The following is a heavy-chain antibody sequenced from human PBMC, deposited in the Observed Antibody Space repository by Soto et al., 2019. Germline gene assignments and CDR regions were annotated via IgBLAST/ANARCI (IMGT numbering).Heavy chain of an antibody. V-gene: IGHV3-48*04. CDR1: GFTFTAYS. D-gene: IGHD3-3*01. CDR2: ISSGSGSI. J-gene: IGHJ4*02. CDR3: AKDYDFWSASVNPYFDS. Sequence: GGSLRLSCAASGFTFTAYSMNWVRQAPGKGLEWVSYISSGSGSIYYADSVKGRFTISRDNSKSTLYLQMDRLRPEDSAMYYCAKDYDFWSASVNPYFDSWGLGTLVTVSS.